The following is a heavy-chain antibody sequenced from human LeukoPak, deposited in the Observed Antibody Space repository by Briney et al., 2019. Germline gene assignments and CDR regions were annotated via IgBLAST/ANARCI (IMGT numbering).Heavy chain of an antibody. Sequence: ASVKVSCKASGYTFTGYYMHWVRQAPGQGLEWMGWTNPNNGGTNYAQKFQGRVTMTRDTSITTAYMELSRLRSDDTAVYYCARDAGSTAYSDYWGQGTLVTVSS. CDR2: TNPNNGGT. J-gene: IGHJ4*02. D-gene: IGHD2-2*01. CDR3: ARDAGSTAYSDY. V-gene: IGHV1-2*02. CDR1: GYTFTGYY.